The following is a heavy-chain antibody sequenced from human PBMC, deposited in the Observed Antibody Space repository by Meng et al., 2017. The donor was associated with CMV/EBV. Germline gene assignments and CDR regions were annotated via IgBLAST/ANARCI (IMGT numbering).Heavy chain of an antibody. Sequence: GESLKISCAASGYTFSSYSMNWVRQAPGKGLEWVSSISSSSSYIYYADSVKGRFTISRDNARNSLYLQMNSLRAEDTAVYYCARYRGYYGSGSYGDYWGQGTMVTVSS. V-gene: IGHV3-21*01. CDR3: ARYRGYYGSGSYGDY. CDR1: GYTFSSYS. CDR2: ISSSSSYI. D-gene: IGHD3-10*01. J-gene: IGHJ4*02.